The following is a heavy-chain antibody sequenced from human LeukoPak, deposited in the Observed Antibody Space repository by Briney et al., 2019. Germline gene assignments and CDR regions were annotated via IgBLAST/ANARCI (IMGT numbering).Heavy chain of an antibody. D-gene: IGHD2/OR15-2a*01. CDR1: GDSVSSNSAA. CDR3: ARLYCYNTVCQVDY. CDR2: TYYRSKWYN. V-gene: IGHV6-1*01. J-gene: IGHJ4*02. Sequence: SQTLSLTCAIFGDSVSSNSAAWNWISQSPSRVLEWLGRTYYRSKWYNDYAVSVKSRITINPDTSKNHFSLQLNSVTPEDTAVYYCARLYCYNTVCQVDYWGQGTLVTVSS.